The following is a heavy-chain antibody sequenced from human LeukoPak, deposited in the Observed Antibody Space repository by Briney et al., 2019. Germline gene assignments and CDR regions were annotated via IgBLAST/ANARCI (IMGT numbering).Heavy chain of an antibody. CDR3: ARGLMTTVRYFDY. CDR1: GGSISSYY. J-gene: IGHJ4*02. CDR2: IYYSGST. V-gene: IGHV4-59*12. D-gene: IGHD4-17*01. Sequence: SETLSLTCTVSGGSISSYYWSWIRQPPGKGLEWIGYIYYSGSTNYNPSLKSRVTISVDTSKNQFSLKLSSVTAADTAVYYCARGLMTTVRYFDYWGQGTLVTVSS.